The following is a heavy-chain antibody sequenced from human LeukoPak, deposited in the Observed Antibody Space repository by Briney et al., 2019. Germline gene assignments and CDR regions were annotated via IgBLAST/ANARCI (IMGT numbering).Heavy chain of an antibody. CDR2: ISSRGTTK. CDR1: GFTLSDYY. D-gene: IGHD6-6*01. CDR3: ARGTESGSSH. V-gene: IGHV3-11*01. J-gene: IGHJ4*02. Sequence: PGGSLRLSCAASGFTLSDYYMSRIRQAPGKGLEWVSYISSRGTTKYYADSVKGRITISRDNAKNSLFLQVNSLRAEDTAVYYCARGTESGSSHWGQGTLVTVSS.